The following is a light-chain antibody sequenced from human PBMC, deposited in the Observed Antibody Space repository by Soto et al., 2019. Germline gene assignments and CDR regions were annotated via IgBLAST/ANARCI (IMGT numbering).Light chain of an antibody. CDR1: QSIGNY. J-gene: IGKJ2*01. Sequence: DIQMTQSPSPLSASVGDRVSITCRASQSIGNYLNWYQQKPGKAPKLLIYGAFRLQSGVPPRFSGSGSGTDFTLIIGSLQPEDFATYYCQQSYSTPQTFGQGTKLEIK. CDR3: QQSYSTPQT. CDR2: GAF. V-gene: IGKV1-39*01.